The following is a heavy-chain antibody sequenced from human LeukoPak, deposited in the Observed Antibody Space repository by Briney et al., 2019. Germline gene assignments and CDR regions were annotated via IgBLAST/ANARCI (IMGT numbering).Heavy chain of an antibody. CDR2: TSGSGGST. D-gene: IGHD6-19*01. J-gene: IGHJ4*02. V-gene: IGHV3-23*01. CDR3: ARVSDISVAAYFDY. Sequence: GRSLRLSCAASGFTFSSYAMSWVRQAPGKGLEWASATSGSGGSTYYADSVRGRFTISRDNAKNSLYLQMNSLRAEDTALYYCARVSDISVAAYFDYWGQGTRVTVSS. CDR1: GFTFSSYA.